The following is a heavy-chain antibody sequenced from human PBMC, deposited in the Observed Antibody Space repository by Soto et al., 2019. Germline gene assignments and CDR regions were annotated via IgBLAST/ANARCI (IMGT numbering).Heavy chain of an antibody. V-gene: IGHV3-48*02. CDR3: ARHPSTELDLVSSFSAMDV. Sequence: EVQLVESGGDLVQPGGSLRLSCAASGFTFSRYSMKWVRQAPGKGLACISYVSSSSNTIYYADSVKGPFTISRYNAKNSMFRQMNSSRYEDWPVYYCARHPSTELDLVSSFSAMDVWGLGTTVSVSS. CDR1: GFTFSRYS. J-gene: IGHJ6*02. D-gene: IGHD1-26*01. CDR2: VSSSSNTI.